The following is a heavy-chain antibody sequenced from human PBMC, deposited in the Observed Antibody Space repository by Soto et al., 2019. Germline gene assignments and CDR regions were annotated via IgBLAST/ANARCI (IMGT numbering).Heavy chain of an antibody. Sequence: QVQLVQSGAEVKKPGSSVKVSCKASGGTFSSYAISWVRQAPGQGLEWMGGIIPIFGTANYAQKFQGRVTITADESPGTAYMELGSLRSEDTAVYYCAREAAVAGYPYFDYWGQGTLVTVSS. J-gene: IGHJ4*02. CDR1: GGTFSSYA. V-gene: IGHV1-69*12. CDR2: IIPIFGTA. CDR3: AREAAVAGYPYFDY. D-gene: IGHD6-19*01.